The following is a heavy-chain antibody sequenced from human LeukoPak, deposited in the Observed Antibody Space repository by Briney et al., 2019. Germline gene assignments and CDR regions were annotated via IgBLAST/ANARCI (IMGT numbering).Heavy chain of an antibody. CDR2: ISSSSSTI. J-gene: IGHJ4*02. CDR1: GFTFSSYS. CDR3: AKSGNVY. Sequence: PGGSLRLSCAASGFTFSSYSMNWVRQAPGKGLEWVSYISSSSSTIYYADSVKGRFTISRDNSKDTLSLQMNSLRAEDTARYYCAKSGNVYWGQGTLVTVSS. V-gene: IGHV3-48*01. D-gene: IGHD1-1*01.